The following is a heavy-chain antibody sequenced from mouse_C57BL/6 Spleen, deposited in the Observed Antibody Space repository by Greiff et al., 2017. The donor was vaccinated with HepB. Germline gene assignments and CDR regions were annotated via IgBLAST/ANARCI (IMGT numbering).Heavy chain of an antibody. CDR3: ARRTIYYGSSYYAMDY. Sequence: VQLQQSGPELVKPGASVKISCKASGYAFSSSWMNWVKQRPGKGLEWIGRIYPGDGDTIYNGKFKGKATLTADKSSSTAYMQLSSLTSEDSAVYFCARRTIYYGSSYYAMDYWGQGTSVTVSS. D-gene: IGHD1-1*01. J-gene: IGHJ4*01. CDR1: GYAFSSSW. V-gene: IGHV1-82*01. CDR2: IYPGDGDT.